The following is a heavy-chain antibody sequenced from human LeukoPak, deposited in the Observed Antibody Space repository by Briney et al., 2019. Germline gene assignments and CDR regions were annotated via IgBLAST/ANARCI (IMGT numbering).Heavy chain of an antibody. D-gene: IGHD2-2*01. CDR3: AREAVPNAGGMDV. J-gene: IGHJ6*02. CDR1: GFIVSSNY. CDR2: IYSGGST. V-gene: IGHV3-53*01. Sequence: GGSLRLSCAASGFIVSSNYMSWARQTPGKGLEWVSVIYSGGSTYYADSVKGRFTISRDNSKNTLYLQMNSLRAEDTAVYYCAREAVPNAGGMDVWGQGTTVTVSS.